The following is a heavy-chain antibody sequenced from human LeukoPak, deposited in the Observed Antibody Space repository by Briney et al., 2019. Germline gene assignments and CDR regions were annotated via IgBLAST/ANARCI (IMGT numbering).Heavy chain of an antibody. Sequence: SETLSLTCAVYGGSFSGYYWSWICQPPGKGLEWIGEINHSGSTNYNPSLKSRVTISVDTSKNQFSLKLSSVTAADTAVYYCARAKPGYSSSWYGGNWFDPWGQGTLVTVSS. V-gene: IGHV4-34*01. CDR3: ARAKPGYSSSWYGGNWFDP. CDR1: GGSFSGYY. D-gene: IGHD6-13*01. J-gene: IGHJ5*02. CDR2: INHSGST.